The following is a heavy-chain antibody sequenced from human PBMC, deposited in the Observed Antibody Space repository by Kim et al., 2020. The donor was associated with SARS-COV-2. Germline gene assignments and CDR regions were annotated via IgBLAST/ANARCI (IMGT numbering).Heavy chain of an antibody. CDR3: ARDPGTPLYYYYMDV. Sequence: ADPVKGRFTISRDNSKNALYLQMNSLRAEDTAVYYCARDPGTPLYYYYMDVWGKGTTVTVSS. V-gene: IGHV3-30*07. J-gene: IGHJ6*03. D-gene: IGHD1-1*01.